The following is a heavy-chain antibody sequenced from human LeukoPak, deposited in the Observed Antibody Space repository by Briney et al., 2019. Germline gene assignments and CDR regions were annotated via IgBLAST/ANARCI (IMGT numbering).Heavy chain of an antibody. CDR3: ATSSGNYHFDY. V-gene: IGHV1-8*03. CDR2: MDPNSGNT. D-gene: IGHD1-26*01. Sequence: ASVKVSCKASGYTFTSYQINSVRQATGQGLEWMGWMDPNSGNTNYAQKFQGRVTITSNTSISTAYMELSSLRSEDTAIYYCATSSGNYHFDYWGQGTLVTVSS. J-gene: IGHJ4*02. CDR1: GYTFTSYQ.